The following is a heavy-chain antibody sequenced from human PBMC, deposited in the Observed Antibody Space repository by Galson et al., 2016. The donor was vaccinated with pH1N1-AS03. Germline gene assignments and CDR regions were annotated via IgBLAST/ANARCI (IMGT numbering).Heavy chain of an antibody. CDR3: ATGRGYYYEY. J-gene: IGHJ4*02. D-gene: IGHD3-10*01. CDR1: GFTFSNLW. Sequence: SLRLSCAASGFTFSNLWMHWVRQGPGKGLVWVARVNGDGSSTAYADSVKSRFTISRDNAKNTVYLQMISLRAEDTAVYYCATGRGYYYEYWGQGTLVTVSS. CDR2: VNGDGSST. V-gene: IGHV3-74*01.